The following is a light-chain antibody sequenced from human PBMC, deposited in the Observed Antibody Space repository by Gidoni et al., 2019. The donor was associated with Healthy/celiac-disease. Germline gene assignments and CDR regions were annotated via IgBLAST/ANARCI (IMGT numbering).Light chain of an antibody. J-gene: IGLJ2*01. V-gene: IGLV2-11*01. CDR2: DVS. CDR3: CSHAGSSLG. CDR1: SSDVGGYNY. Sequence: QSALTQPRSVSGSPGQSVTISCTGTSSDVGGYNYVSWYQQHPGKAPKLMIYDVSKRPSGVPDRFSGSKSGNTASLTISGLQAEDEADYYCCSHAGSSLGFGGGTKLTVL.